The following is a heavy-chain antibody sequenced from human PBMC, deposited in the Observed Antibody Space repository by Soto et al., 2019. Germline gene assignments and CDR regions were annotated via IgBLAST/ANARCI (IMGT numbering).Heavy chain of an antibody. CDR3: ARGPSGDKVHY. D-gene: IGHD7-27*01. V-gene: IGHV4-30-4*08. CDR2: IFDSGTT. J-gene: IGHJ4*02. CDR1: AGSISSSSYY. Sequence: SETLSLTCTVSAGSISSSSYYWAWIRQPPGEGLEWIGHIFDSGTTYTNLSLRSQVAISLDTSKNHFSLTLSSVTAADTAVYYCARGPSGDKVHYWGQGALVTVSS.